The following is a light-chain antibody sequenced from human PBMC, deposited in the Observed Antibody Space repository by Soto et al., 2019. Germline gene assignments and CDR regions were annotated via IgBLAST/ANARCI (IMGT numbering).Light chain of an antibody. CDR1: QSVSSSY. J-gene: IGKJ4*01. CDR3: QQYGSSPPLT. CDR2: GAS. Sequence: EIVVTQSPGTLSLSPGERATLSCRASQSVSSSYLAWYQQKPGQAPRLLIYGASSRATGIPDRFSGSGSGTDFTLTISRLEPEYFAVYYCQQYGSSPPLTFGVGTKVEIK. V-gene: IGKV3-20*01.